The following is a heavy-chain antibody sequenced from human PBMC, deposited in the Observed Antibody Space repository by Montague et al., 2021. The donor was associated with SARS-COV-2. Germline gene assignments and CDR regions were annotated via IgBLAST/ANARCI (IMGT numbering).Heavy chain of an antibody. CDR3: AREVVGVKTNWLDT. J-gene: IGHJ5*02. D-gene: IGHD3-16*01. CDR1: GVSVSSNNYD. CDR2: IYFNGNT. Sequence: SETLSLTCSVSGVSVSSNNYDWAWIRRPPGKGLEWFGYIYFNGNTXLNPSPEGRVTTSIDTSKNHSSLRPTSVTPADTAVYYCAREVVGVKTNWLDTWGQGTLVTVSS. V-gene: IGHV4-61*03.